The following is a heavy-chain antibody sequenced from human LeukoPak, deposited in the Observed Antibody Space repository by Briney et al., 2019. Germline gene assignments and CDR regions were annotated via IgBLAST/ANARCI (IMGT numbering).Heavy chain of an antibody. D-gene: IGHD3-22*01. J-gene: IGHJ4*02. Sequence: SETLSLTCTVSGGSISSGGYYWSWSRQHPGKGLEWIGYIYYSGSTYYNPSLKSRVTISVDTSKNQFSLKLSSVTAADTAVYYCARDSGYDSSGYYPLKYWGQGTLVTVSS. CDR3: ARDSGYDSSGYYPLKY. CDR1: GGSISSGGYY. V-gene: IGHV4-31*03. CDR2: IYYSGST.